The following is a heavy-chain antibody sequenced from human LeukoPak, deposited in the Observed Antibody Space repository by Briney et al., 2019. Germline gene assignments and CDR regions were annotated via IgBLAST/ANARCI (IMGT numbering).Heavy chain of an antibody. V-gene: IGHV3-53*01. CDR1: GFTVSSNY. CDR3: ARAGSYYPFDC. Sequence: GGSLRLSCAASGFTVSSNYMSWVRQAPGKGLEWVSVIYSGGSTYYADSVKGRFTISRDNSKNTLYLQMNSLRAEDTAVYYCARAGSYYPFDCWGQGTLVTVSS. J-gene: IGHJ4*02. CDR2: IYSGGST. D-gene: IGHD1-26*01.